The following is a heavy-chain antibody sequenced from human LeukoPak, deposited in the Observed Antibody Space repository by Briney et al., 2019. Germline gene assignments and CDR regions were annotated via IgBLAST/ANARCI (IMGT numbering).Heavy chain of an antibody. CDR1: GFTFSSYW. J-gene: IGHJ5*02. Sequence: GSLRLSCAASGFTFSSYWMSWIRQPPGKGLEWIGSIYYSGSTYYNPSLKSRVTISVDTSKNQFSLKLSSVTAADTAVYYCATRLRYLRFDPWGQGTLVTVSS. CDR3: ATRLRYLRFDP. V-gene: IGHV4-39*01. CDR2: IYYSGST. D-gene: IGHD3-9*01.